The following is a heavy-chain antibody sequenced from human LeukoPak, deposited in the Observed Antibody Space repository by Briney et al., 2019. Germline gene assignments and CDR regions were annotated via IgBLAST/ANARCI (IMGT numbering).Heavy chain of an antibody. CDR1: GYTFTSYH. J-gene: IGHJ4*02. Sequence: ASVKVSCKASGYTFTSYHILWVRQAPGQGLEWMGIINPSGGSTNYAQKFQGRVTMTRDTSTSTVYMELSRLRSEETAVYYCAREAWNDIDYWGQGTLVTVSS. CDR3: AREAWNDIDY. V-gene: IGHV1-46*01. D-gene: IGHD1-1*01. CDR2: INPSGGST.